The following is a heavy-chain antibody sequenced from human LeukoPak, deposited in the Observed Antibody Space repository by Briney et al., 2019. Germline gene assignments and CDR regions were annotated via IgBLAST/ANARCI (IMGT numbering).Heavy chain of an antibody. CDR3: ARLPGGDSSSVVAFDI. J-gene: IGHJ3*02. Sequence: SGTLSLTCAVSGGSISTYYWSWVRQPAGKGLECIGRIYTSGSTNYNPSLTSRVTMSVDTSKNQFSLNLRSVTAADTAVYYCARLPGGDSSSVVAFDIWDQGTMVTVSS. CDR1: GGSISTYY. D-gene: IGHD2-21*02. V-gene: IGHV4-4*07. CDR2: IYTSGST.